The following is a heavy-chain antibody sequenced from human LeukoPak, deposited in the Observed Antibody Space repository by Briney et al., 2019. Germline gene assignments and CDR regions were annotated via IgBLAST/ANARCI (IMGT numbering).Heavy chain of an antibody. D-gene: IGHD3-16*01. Sequence: SETLSLTCTVSGGSISSYYWSWIRQSPGKGLEWIGYMHYSGNTKYNSSLKSRVSISVDTSENQFSLNLSSVTAADTAVYYCARRSWGSDFDYWGQGALVTVSS. J-gene: IGHJ4*02. CDR2: MHYSGNT. CDR1: GGSISSYY. V-gene: IGHV4-59*01. CDR3: ARRSWGSDFDY.